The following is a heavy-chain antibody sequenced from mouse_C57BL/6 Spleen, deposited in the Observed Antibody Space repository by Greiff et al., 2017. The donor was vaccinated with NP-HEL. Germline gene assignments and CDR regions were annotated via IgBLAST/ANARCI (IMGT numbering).Heavy chain of an antibody. CDR2: IDPEDGDT. D-gene: IGHD2-3*01. V-gene: IGHV14-1*01. Sequence: EVQLQQSGAELVRPGASVKLSCTASGFNFTDYYMHWVKQRPEQGLEWIGRIDPEDGDTEYAPKFQGKATMTSDTSSNTASLQLSSMTSEDTAVYYCTTLDRYDGYYYFAYWGQGTPVTVSA. CDR1: GFNFTDYY. CDR3: TTLDRYDGYYYFAY. J-gene: IGHJ3*01.